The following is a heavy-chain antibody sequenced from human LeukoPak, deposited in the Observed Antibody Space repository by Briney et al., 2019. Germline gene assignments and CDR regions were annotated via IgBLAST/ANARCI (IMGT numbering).Heavy chain of an antibody. CDR1: GFTFSSSW. J-gene: IGHJ4*02. V-gene: IGHV3-7*01. CDR3: ARLSSGSYYTY. Sequence: GGSLRLSCAASGFTFSSSWMSWVRQAPGKGLEWVAHIKQDGSDKYYVDSVKGRFTISRDNAKNSLYLQLNSLRVEDTAMYYCARLSSGSYYTYWGQGTLVTVSS. D-gene: IGHD3-10*01. CDR2: IKQDGSDK.